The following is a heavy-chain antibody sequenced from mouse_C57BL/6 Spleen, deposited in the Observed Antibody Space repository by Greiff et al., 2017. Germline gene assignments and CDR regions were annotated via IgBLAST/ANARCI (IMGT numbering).Heavy chain of an antibody. CDR1: GYAFSSSW. D-gene: IGHD2-10*02. CDR2: IYPGDGDT. Sequence: VQLVESGPELVKPGASVKISCKASGYAFSSSWMNWVKQRPGKGLEWIGRIYPGDGDTNYNGKFKGKATLTADKSSSTAYMQLSSLTSEDSAVYFCARSEGYDAWFAYWGQGTLVTVSA. CDR3: ARSEGYDAWFAY. V-gene: IGHV1-82*01. J-gene: IGHJ3*01.